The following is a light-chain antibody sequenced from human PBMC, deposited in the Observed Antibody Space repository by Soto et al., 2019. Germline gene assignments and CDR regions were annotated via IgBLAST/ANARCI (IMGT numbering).Light chain of an antibody. CDR1: SSDVGGYKY. CDR3: CSYAGTYTWV. Sequence: QSAPTQPRSVSGSPGQSVTISCTGTSSDVGGYKYVSWYQQYPGKAPQLMIYDVNERPSGVPYRFSGSKSGNTASLTISGLQAEDEADYYCCSYAGTYTWVFGGGTKVTVL. V-gene: IGLV2-11*01. CDR2: DVN. J-gene: IGLJ3*02.